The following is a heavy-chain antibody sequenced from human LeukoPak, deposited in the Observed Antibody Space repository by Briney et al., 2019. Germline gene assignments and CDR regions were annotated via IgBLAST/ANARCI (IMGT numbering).Heavy chain of an antibody. D-gene: IGHD3-10*01. V-gene: IGHV4-30-2*01. CDR1: GGSISSGGYS. J-gene: IGHJ4*02. Sequence: PSETLSLTCAVSGGSISSGGYSWSWIRQPPGKGLEWIGYIYHSGSTYYNPSLKSRVTISVDRSKNQFSLKLSSVTAADTAVYYCAGSGSTGFDYWGQGTLVTVSS. CDR3: AGSGSTGFDY. CDR2: IYHSGST.